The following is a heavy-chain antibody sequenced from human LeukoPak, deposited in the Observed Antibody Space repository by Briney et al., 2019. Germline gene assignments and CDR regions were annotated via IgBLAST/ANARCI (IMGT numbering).Heavy chain of an antibody. CDR3: ASRLWFGERRFDP. CDR2: INHSGST. CDR1: GGSFSGYY. Sequence: SETLSLTCAVYGGSFSGYYWSWIRQPPGKGLEWIGEINHSGSTNYNPSLKSRVAISVDTSKNQFSLKLSSVTAADKAVYYCASRLWFGERRFDPWGQGTLVTVSS. J-gene: IGHJ5*02. V-gene: IGHV4-34*01. D-gene: IGHD3-10*01.